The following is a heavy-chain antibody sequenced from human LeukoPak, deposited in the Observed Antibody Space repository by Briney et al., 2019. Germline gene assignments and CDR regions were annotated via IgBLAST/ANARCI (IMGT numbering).Heavy chain of an antibody. CDR1: GYTFTSYG. CDR3: ARDQGPYYYDSSGSGFDP. D-gene: IGHD3-22*01. CDR2: ISAYNGNT. J-gene: IGHJ5*02. V-gene: IGHV1-18*01. Sequence: ASVKVSCTASGYTFTSYGISWVRQAPGQGLEWMGWISAYNGNTNYAQKLQGRVTMTTDTSTSTAYMELRSLRSDDTAVYHCARDQGPYYYDSSGSGFDPWGQGTLVTVSS.